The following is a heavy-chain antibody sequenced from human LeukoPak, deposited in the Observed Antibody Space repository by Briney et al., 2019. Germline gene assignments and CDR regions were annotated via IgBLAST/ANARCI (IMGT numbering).Heavy chain of an antibody. CDR2: ITSGGNS. D-gene: IGHD2-2*01. Sequence: GGSLRLSCAASGFTVSSTYMNWVRQAPGKGLEWVSVITSGGNSYYADSVKGRFTISRDNSKNTLYLQMNSLRAEDTAVYYCARGQCSSPSCRYFDYWGQGALVTVSS. V-gene: IGHV3-66*01. J-gene: IGHJ4*02. CDR3: ARGQCSSPSCRYFDY. CDR1: GFTVSSTY.